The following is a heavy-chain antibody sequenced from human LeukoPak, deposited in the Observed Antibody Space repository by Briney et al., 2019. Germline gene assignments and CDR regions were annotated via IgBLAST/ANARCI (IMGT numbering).Heavy chain of an antibody. V-gene: IGHV4-31*03. CDR3: AIGGYCSGGSCYLTWFDP. J-gene: IGHJ5*02. CDR1: GGSISSGGYY. D-gene: IGHD2-15*01. CDR2: IYYSGST. Sequence: SETLSLTCTVSGGSISSGGYYWSWSRQHPGKGLERIGYIYYSGSTYYNPSLKSRLTISVDTSKNQFSLKLSSVTAADTAVYYCAIGGYCSGGSCYLTWFDPWGQGTLVTVSS.